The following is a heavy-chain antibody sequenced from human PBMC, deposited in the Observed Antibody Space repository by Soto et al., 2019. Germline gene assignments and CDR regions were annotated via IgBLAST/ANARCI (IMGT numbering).Heavy chain of an antibody. V-gene: IGHV3-49*04. CDR3: TRDLNYYDSSGYDY. Sequence: GGSLRLSCTACGFTFGDYAMSWVRQAPGKGLEWVGFIRSKAYGGTTEYAASVKGRFTISRDDSKSIAYLQMNSLKTEDTAVYYCTRDLNYYDSSGYDYWGQGTLVTVSS. D-gene: IGHD3-22*01. CDR1: GFTFGDYA. CDR2: IRSKAYGGTT. J-gene: IGHJ4*02.